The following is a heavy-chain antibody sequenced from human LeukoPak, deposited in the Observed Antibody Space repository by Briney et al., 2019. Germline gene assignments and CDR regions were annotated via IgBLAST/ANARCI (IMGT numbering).Heavy chain of an antibody. J-gene: IGHJ4*02. CDR1: GFTFRSYA. CDR2: ISGSSDDI. Sequence: GGSLRLSCAASGFTFRSYAMNWVRQAPGKGLEWVSSISGSSDDIYYADSVKGRFTISRDNAKNSVFLQINNLRAEDTAIYYCARSYYYGSGSYFALDYWGQGTLVTVSS. D-gene: IGHD3-10*01. CDR3: ARSYYYGSGSYFALDY. V-gene: IGHV3-21*06.